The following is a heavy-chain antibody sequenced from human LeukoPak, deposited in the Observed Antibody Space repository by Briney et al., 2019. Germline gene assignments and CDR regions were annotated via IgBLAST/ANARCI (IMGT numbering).Heavy chain of an antibody. CDR1: GGSISSYY. J-gene: IGHJ6*03. Sequence: SETLSLTCTVSGGSISSYYWSWIRQPPGKGLEWIGYIYYSGSTNYNPSLKSRVTISVDTSKNQFSLKLSSVTAADTAVYYCAAILSSHASYYYYMDVWGKGTTVTVSS. V-gene: IGHV4-59*01. CDR2: IYYSGST. CDR3: AAILSSHASYYYYMDV. D-gene: IGHD6-6*01.